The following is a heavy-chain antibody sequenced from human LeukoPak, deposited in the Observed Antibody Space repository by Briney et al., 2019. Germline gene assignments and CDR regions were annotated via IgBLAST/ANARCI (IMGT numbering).Heavy chain of an antibody. J-gene: IGHJ4*02. Sequence: PSETLSLTCTVSGGSISSYYWSWIRQPPGKGLEWIGYIYYSGSTNYNPSLKSRVTISVDTSKHQFSLKLSSVTAADTAVYYCARGEYYDILTGYYSYFDYWGQGTLVTVSS. V-gene: IGHV4-59*01. CDR1: GGSISSYY. CDR2: IYYSGST. D-gene: IGHD3-9*01. CDR3: ARGEYYDILTGYYSYFDY.